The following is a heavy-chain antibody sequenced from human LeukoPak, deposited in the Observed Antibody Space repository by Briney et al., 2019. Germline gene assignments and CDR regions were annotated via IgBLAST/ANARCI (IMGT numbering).Heavy chain of an antibody. CDR1: GFTFSSYA. D-gene: IGHD2-2*01. CDR3: AKPKEEYQLLSYFDY. J-gene: IGHJ4*02. CDR2: ISGSGGST. Sequence: GGSLRLSCAASGFTFSSYAMSWVRQAPGEGLEWVSAISGSGGSTYYADSVKGRFTISRDNSKNTLYLQMNSLRAEDTAVYYCAKPKEEYQLLSYFDYWGQGTLGTVSA. V-gene: IGHV3-23*01.